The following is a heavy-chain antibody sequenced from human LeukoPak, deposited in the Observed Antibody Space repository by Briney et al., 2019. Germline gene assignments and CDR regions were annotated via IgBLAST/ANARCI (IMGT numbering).Heavy chain of an antibody. CDR1: GFTFSSYA. V-gene: IGHV3-23*01. D-gene: IGHD6-19*01. J-gene: IGHJ4*02. CDR2: INGSGGST. Sequence: GGTLRLSCAASGFTFSSYAMSWVRQAPGKGLEWVSAINGSGGSTYYADSGKGRFTSSRDNSKNTLYLQMNSLRAEDTAVYYCAREQDIAVAGTGGRGFDYWGQGTLVTVSS. CDR3: AREQDIAVAGTGGRGFDY.